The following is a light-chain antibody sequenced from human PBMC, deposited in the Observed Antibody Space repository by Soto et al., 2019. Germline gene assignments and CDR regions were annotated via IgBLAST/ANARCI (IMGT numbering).Light chain of an antibody. V-gene: IGKV3-15*01. J-gene: IGKJ4*02. CDR2: GAS. CDR1: QSVSSN. Sequence: EIVMTQSPATLSVSPGERATLSCRASQSVSSNLAWYQQKPGQAPRLLIYGASTRATGIPARFSGSGSGTEFTLTISSLQSEEFAVYYCQQYNNSPPLTFGGGTKVEIK. CDR3: QQYNNSPPLT.